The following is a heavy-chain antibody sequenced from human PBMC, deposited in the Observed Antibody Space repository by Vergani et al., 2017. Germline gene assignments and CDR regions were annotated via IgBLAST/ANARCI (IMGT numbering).Heavy chain of an antibody. J-gene: IGHJ5*02. CDR1: GFTFSDYY. D-gene: IGHD3-3*01. CDR3: AKDRYYDFWSGYYTRDNWFDP. V-gene: IGHV3-23*04. Sequence: VQLVESGGGLVKPGGSLRLSCAASGFTFSDYYMSWIRQAPGKGLEWVSAISGSGGSTYYADSVKGRFTISRDNSKNTLYLQMNSLRAEDTAVYYCAKDRYYDFWSGYYTRDNWFDPWGQGTLVTVSS. CDR2: ISGSGGST.